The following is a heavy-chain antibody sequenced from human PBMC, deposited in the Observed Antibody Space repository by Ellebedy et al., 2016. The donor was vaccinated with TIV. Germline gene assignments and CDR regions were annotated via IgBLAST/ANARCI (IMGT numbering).Heavy chain of an antibody. CDR2: IFYTGGT. D-gene: IGHD3-10*01. V-gene: IGHV4-59*01. CDR3: ARYRNSDPGSGSYQVGLDP. Sequence: MPSETLSLTCTVSGGSMSGFHWAWIRQLPGKGLEWIGFIFYTGGTNYNSSLKSRVAMSIDTSKSQFSLKLNSVTTADTAVYFCARYRNSDPGSGSYQVGLDPWGQGTQVTVSS. CDR1: GGSMSGFH. J-gene: IGHJ5*02.